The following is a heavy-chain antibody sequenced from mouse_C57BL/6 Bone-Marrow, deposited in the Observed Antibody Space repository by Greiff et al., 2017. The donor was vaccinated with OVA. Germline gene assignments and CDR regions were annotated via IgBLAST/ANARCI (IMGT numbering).Heavy chain of an antibody. CDR1: GYTFTSYW. Sequence: QVQLQQSGAELAKPGASVKLSCKASGYTFTSYWMHWVKQRPGQGLEWIGYINPSSGYTKYNQKFKGKATLTADKSSSTAYMQLSSLTYEDSAVYYCAILPLFAYWGQGTLVTVSA. CDR3: AILPLFAY. V-gene: IGHV1-7*01. CDR2: INPSSGYT. J-gene: IGHJ3*01. D-gene: IGHD1-1*01.